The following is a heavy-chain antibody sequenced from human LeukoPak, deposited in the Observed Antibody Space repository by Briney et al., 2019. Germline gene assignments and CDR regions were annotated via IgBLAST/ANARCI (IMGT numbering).Heavy chain of an antibody. J-gene: IGHJ4*02. CDR2: IDSGDTT. CDR1: GFTVSTNY. CDR3: ARARPPVTTFFDY. Sequence: GGSLRLSCAASGFTVSTNYLSWVRQAPGKGLEWVSFIDSGDTTSCADSVKGRFTISRDISKNTLYLQMDSLRAEDTAVYYCARARPPVTTFFDYWGQGTLVTVSS. D-gene: IGHD4-17*01. V-gene: IGHV3-53*01.